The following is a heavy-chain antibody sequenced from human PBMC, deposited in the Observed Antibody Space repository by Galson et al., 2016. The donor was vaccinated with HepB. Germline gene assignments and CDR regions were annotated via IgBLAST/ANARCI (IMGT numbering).Heavy chain of an antibody. Sequence: SLRLSCAASGFTFSDYYMTWIRQAPGKGLEWVSYISGSSGYRNYADTVKGRFTISRDNRKNSLYLQINSLRAEDTAVYYWARAVETPLEVHFDYWGQGTPVTVSS. V-gene: IGHV3-11*06. D-gene: IGHD2-21*02. CDR3: ARAVETPLEVHFDY. CDR1: GFTFSDYY. CDR2: ISGSSGYR. J-gene: IGHJ4*02.